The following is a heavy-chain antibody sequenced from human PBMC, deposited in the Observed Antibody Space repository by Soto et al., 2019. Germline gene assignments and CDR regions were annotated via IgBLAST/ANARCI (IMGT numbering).Heavy chain of an antibody. CDR1: GFTFSRYW. CDR2: IKQDGSEK. J-gene: IGHJ4*02. D-gene: IGHD5-18*01. Sequence: GGSLRLSCAASGFTFSRYWMTWVRQAPRKGLEWVANIKQDGSEKYYVDSVKGRFTISRDNAKSSVYMQMNSLRPEDTAVYYCASDFEGSYGYGPFEYWGQGTLVTVSS. CDR3: ASDFEGSYGYGPFEY. V-gene: IGHV3-7*03.